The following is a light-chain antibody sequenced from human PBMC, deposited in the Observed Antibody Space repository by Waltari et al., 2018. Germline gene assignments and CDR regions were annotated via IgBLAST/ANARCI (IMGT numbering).Light chain of an antibody. CDR3: QQNSNWPLT. CDR2: GAS. J-gene: IGKJ3*01. CDR1: QSVSSS. Sequence: EIVMTQSLATLSLSPGERATLTCRASQSVSSSLAWYQQKPGQAPRLLIYGASSRATGIPDRFSGSGSGREFTLTISSLEPADVAVYYCQQNSNWPLTFGPGTKLDIK. V-gene: IGKV3D-15*01.